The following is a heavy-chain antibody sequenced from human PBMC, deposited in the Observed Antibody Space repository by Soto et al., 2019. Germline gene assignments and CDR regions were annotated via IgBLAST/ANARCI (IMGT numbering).Heavy chain of an antibody. Sequence: ASVKVSCKASGYTFTSYGISWVRQAPGQGLEWMGWISAYNGNTNYAQKLQGRVTMTTDTSTSTAYMELRSLRSDDTAVYYCARYTPTVTTSTYYYYMDVWGKGTTVTVS. CDR1: GYTFTSYG. J-gene: IGHJ6*03. D-gene: IGHD4-17*01. CDR3: ARYTPTVTTSTYYYYMDV. V-gene: IGHV1-18*01. CDR2: ISAYNGNT.